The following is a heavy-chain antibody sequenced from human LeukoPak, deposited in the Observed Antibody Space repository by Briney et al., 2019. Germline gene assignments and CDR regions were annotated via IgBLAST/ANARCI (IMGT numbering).Heavy chain of an antibody. CDR1: GFTVSSNY. D-gene: IGHD3-10*01. CDR3: ARFPGSGSAFDP. Sequence: GGSLRLSCAASGFTVSSNYMNWVRQAPGKGLEWVSVIYSGGSTYYADSVKGRFTISRGNSKNTLYLQMNSLRAEDTAVYYCARFPGSGSAFDPWGQGTLVTVSS. CDR2: IYSGGST. J-gene: IGHJ5*02. V-gene: IGHV3-53*01.